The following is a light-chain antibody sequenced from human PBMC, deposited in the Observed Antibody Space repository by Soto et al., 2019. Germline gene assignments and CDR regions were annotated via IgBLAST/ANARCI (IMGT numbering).Light chain of an antibody. CDR2: GAS. Sequence: EIVLTQSPGTLSLSPGERATLSCRASERISSSYLAWYQQKPGQAPRLLIYGASSRATGIPDRFSGSGSGTEFSHTISRLEPEDLSVYYWQQSGTSPQTFGHGTKVESK. V-gene: IGKV3-20*01. CDR1: ERISSSY. CDR3: QQSGTSPQT. J-gene: IGKJ1*01.